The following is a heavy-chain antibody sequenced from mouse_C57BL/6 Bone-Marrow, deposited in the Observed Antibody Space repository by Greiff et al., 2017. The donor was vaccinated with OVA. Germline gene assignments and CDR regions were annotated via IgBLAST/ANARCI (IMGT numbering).Heavy chain of an antibody. CDR3: ARAAYYYPSWGFAD. Sequence: VQLQQSGAELVRPGASVKLSCKASGYTFTDYYINWVKQRPGQGLEWIARIYPGSGNTYYNEKFKGKATLTAEKSSSTAYMQLSSLTSEDSAVYFCARAAYYYPSWGFADWGQGTLVTVSA. J-gene: IGHJ3*01. D-gene: IGHD1-1*01. CDR1: GYTFTDYY. V-gene: IGHV1-76*01. CDR2: IYPGSGNT.